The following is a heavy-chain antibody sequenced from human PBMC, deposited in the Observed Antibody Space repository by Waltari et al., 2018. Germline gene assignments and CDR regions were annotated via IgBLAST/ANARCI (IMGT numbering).Heavy chain of an antibody. Sequence: EVQLVESGGGLIQPGGSLRLSCAASGFTVSSNYMSWVRPAPGKGLEWVSVIYSGGSTYYADSVKGRFTISRDNSKNTLYLQMNSLRAEDTAVYYCARSRLEAGYSYASDFDYWGQGTLVTVSS. CDR3: ARSRLEAGYSYASDFDY. CDR1: GFTVSSNY. J-gene: IGHJ4*02. CDR2: IYSGGST. V-gene: IGHV3-53*01. D-gene: IGHD5-18*01.